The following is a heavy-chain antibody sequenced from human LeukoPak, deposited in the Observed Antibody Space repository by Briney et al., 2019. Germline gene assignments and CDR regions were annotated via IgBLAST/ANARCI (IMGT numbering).Heavy chain of an antibody. Sequence: SETLSLTCTVSGGPISSGSYYWGWIRQPPGKGLEWIGSIYYSGSTYYNPSLKSRVTISVDTSKNQFSLKLSSVTAADTAVYYCARQYSSGWYIWFDPWGQGTLVTVSS. J-gene: IGHJ5*02. CDR2: IYYSGST. CDR1: GGPISSGSYY. V-gene: IGHV4-39*01. D-gene: IGHD6-19*01. CDR3: ARQYSSGWYIWFDP.